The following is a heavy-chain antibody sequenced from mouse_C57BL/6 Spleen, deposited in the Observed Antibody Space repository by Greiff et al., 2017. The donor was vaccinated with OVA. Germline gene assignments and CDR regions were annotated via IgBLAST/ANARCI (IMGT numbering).Heavy chain of an antibody. CDR3: TRSERLRPFDY. CDR1: GYTFTDYE. V-gene: IGHV1-15*01. CDR2: IDPETGGT. Sequence: VQLQQSGAELVRPGASVTLSCKASGYTFTDYEMHWVKQTPVHGLEWIGAIDPETGGTAYNQKFKGKARRTADKSSSTAYMELRSLTSEDSAVSYCTRSERLRPFDYWGQGTTLTVSS. J-gene: IGHJ2*01. D-gene: IGHD2-4*01.